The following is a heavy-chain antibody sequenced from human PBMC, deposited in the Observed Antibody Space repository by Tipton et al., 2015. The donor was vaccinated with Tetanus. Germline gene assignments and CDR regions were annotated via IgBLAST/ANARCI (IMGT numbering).Heavy chain of an antibody. V-gene: IGHV4-59*01. CDR3: ARDHRLSASYAGWFDP. CDR1: GFTFSAYA. Sequence: LRLSCAASGFTFSAYAMSWVRQTPGRGLEWIGNIYFSGSTYYNPSLKSRVTISVDTSRNQFSLRLKSVTPADTAMYYCARDHRLSASYAGWFDPWGQGTLVTVSS. CDR2: IYFSGST. D-gene: IGHD2-8*01. J-gene: IGHJ5*02.